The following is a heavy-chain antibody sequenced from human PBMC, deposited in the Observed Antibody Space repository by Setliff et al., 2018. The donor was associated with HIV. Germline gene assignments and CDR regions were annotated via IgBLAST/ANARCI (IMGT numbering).Heavy chain of an antibody. CDR1: GGSFSGYY. Sequence: PSETLSLTCSVSGGSFSGYYWSWIQQPPGKGLEWIGYIYIYNSGSTNYNPSLTSRVTISADTSRNQFSLKLTSVTAADTAIYYCARGVNFDYWGQGTQVTV. CDR3: ARGVNFDY. J-gene: IGHJ4*02. D-gene: IGHD3-3*01. CDR2: IYIYNSGST. V-gene: IGHV4-59*01.